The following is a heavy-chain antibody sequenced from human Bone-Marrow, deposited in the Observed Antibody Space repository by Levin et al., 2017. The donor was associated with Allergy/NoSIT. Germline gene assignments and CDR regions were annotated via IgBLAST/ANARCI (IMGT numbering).Heavy chain of an antibody. CDR2: TSSSDGST. J-gene: IGHJ6*02. D-gene: IGHD6-13*01. CDR1: GFIFNSYA. CDR3: ARIAAGTDYGLDV. Sequence: PGESLKISCAASGFIFNSYAMTWVRQAPGKGLEWVSGTSSSDGSTYYADSVKGRFTISRDNSKNTLSLQMNSLRVEDTAVYFCARIAAGTDYGLDVWGRGTALTVS. V-gene: IGHV3-23*01.